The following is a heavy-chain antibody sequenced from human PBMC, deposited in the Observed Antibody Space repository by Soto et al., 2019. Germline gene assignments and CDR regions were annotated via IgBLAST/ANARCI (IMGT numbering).Heavy chain of an antibody. Sequence: SETLSLTCTVSGGSVSSHHWSWIRQSPGKGLEWIGFAYHRGTTDYNPSLKSRVITSVDTSKNQFSLSLTSVTAADTAVYYCARGGYYGPNDYWGQGTPVTVSS. V-gene: IGHV4-59*02. J-gene: IGHJ4*02. D-gene: IGHD3-10*01. CDR2: AYHRGTT. CDR1: GGSVSSHH. CDR3: ARGGYYGPNDY.